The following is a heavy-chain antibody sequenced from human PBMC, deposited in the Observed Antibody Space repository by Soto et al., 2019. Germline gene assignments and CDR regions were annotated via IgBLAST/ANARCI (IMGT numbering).Heavy chain of an antibody. CDR3: TAGSPFNY. J-gene: IGHJ4*02. V-gene: IGHV3-15*01. CDR1: GFTFNNAW. Sequence: LRLSCAASGFTFNNAWMSWVRQAPGKGLEWVGRIKSKTYGGATDYTAPVEGRFTISRDDSQNTLFLQMNSLKTEDTAVYYCTAGSPFNYWGQGTLVTVSS. CDR2: IKSKTYGGAT.